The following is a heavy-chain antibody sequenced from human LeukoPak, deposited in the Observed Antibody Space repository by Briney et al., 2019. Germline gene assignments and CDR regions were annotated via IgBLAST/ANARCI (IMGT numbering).Heavy chain of an antibody. CDR3: ATVSPPPEVSTFDY. J-gene: IGHJ4*02. Sequence: ASVKVSCKASGYTFTSYDINWVRQATGQGLEWMGGFDPEDGETIYAQKFQGRVTMTEDTSTDTAYMELSSLRSEDTAVYYCATVSPPPEVSTFDYWGQGTLVTVSS. CDR1: GYTFTSYD. V-gene: IGHV1-24*01. CDR2: FDPEDGET. D-gene: IGHD1-14*01.